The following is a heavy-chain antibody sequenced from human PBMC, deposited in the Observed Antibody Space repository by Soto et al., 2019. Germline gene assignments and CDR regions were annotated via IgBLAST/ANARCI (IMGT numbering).Heavy chain of an antibody. V-gene: IGHV3-66*01. J-gene: IGHJ4*02. CDR1: GFTVSSNY. D-gene: IGHD6-19*01. CDR2: IYSGGST. Sequence: EVQLVESGGGLVQPGGSLRLSCAASGFTVSSNYMSWVRQAPGKGLEWVSVIYSGGSTYYADSVKGRFTISRDNSKNTLYLQMNSLRAEDTAVYYCARYSSGWGNTYFDYWCQGTLVTVSS. CDR3: ARYSSGWGNTYFDY.